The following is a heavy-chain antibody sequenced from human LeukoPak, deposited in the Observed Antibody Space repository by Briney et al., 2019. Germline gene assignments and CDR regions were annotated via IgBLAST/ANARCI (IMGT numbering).Heavy chain of an antibody. CDR2: MNPNSGNT. CDR3: ARARAVRGNFMSRHYYYYYGMDV. D-gene: IGHD3-10*02. Sequence: ASVKVSCKASGYTFTSYDINWARQATGQGLEWMGWMNPNSGNTGYAQKFQGRVTMTRNTSISTAYMELSSLRSEDTAVYYCARARAVRGNFMSRHYYYYYGMDVWGQGTTVTVSS. J-gene: IGHJ6*02. CDR1: GYTFTSYD. V-gene: IGHV1-8*01.